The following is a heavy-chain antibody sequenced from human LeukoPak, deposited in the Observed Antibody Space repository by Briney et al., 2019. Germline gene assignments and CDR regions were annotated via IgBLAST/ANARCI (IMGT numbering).Heavy chain of an antibody. D-gene: IGHD6-19*01. J-gene: IGHJ4*02. V-gene: IGHV4-39*01. CDR2: IYYSGST. Sequence: SETLSLTCTVSGGSISSSSYYWGWIRQPPGKGLEWIGSIYYSGSTYYNPSFKSRVTISVDTSKNQFSLKLSSVTAADTAVYYCARHGSGLGFYWGQGTLVTVSS. CDR3: ARHGSGLGFY. CDR1: GGSISSSSYY.